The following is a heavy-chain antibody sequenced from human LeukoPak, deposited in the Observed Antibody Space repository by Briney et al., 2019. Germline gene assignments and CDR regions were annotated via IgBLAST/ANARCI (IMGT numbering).Heavy chain of an antibody. CDR3: ARESHYSNYYYYYMDV. Sequence: PSETLSLTCAVSGYSISSGYYWGWIRQPPGKGLEWIGSIYHSGSTYYNPSLKSRVTISVDTSKNQFSLKLSSVTAADTAVYYCARESHYSNYYYYYMDVWGKGTTVTVSS. CDR2: IYHSGST. V-gene: IGHV4-38-2*02. CDR1: GYSISSGYY. J-gene: IGHJ6*03. D-gene: IGHD4-11*01.